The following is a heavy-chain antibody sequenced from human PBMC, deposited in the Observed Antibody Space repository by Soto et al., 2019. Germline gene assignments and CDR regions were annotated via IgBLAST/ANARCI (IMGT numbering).Heavy chain of an antibody. J-gene: IGHJ4*02. V-gene: IGHV3-33*01. CDR3: ARDRRVLVAGYSSSSPLWY. CDR1: GFTFSSYG. CDR2: IWYDGSNK. D-gene: IGHD6-13*01. Sequence: GGSLRLSCAASGFTFSSYGMHWVRQAPGKGLEWVAVIWYDGSNKYYADSVKGRFTISRDNSKNTLYLQMNSLRAEDTAVYYCARDRRVLVAGYSSSSPLWYWGQGTLVTVSS.